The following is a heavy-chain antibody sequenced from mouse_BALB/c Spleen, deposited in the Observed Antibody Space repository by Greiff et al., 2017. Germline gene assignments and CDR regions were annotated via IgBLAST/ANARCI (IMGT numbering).Heavy chain of an antibody. CDR3: ASITTAPYYYAMDY. CDR1: GFSLTSYG. J-gene: IGHJ4*01. CDR2: IWSGGST. D-gene: IGHD1-2*01. Sequence: VQLQQSGPGLVQPSQSLSITCTVSGFSLTSYGVHWVRQSPGKGLEWLGVIWSGGSTDYNAAFISRLSISKDNSKSQVFFKMNSLQANDTAIYYCASITTAPYYYAMDYWGQGTSVTVSS. V-gene: IGHV2-2*02.